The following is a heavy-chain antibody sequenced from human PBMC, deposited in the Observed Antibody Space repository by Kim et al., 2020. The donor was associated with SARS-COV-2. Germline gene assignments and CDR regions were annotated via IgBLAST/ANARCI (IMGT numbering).Heavy chain of an antibody. Sequence: GGSLRLSCAASGFTFSTYWMHWVRQAPGKGLVWVSRINSDASSTSYADSVKGRFTISRDNAKNTLYLQMNSLRVEDTAMYYCARAAAVSGTGGYYWGQGTLGTVSS. V-gene: IGHV3-74*01. J-gene: IGHJ4*02. CDR3: ARAAAVSGTGGYY. CDR2: INSDASST. D-gene: IGHD6-19*01. CDR1: GFTFSTYW.